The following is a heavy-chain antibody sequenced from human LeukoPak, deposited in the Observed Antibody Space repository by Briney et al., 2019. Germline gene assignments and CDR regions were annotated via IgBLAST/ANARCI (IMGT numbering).Heavy chain of an antibody. J-gene: IGHJ4*02. V-gene: IGHV1-69*13. D-gene: IGHD6-6*01. CDR1: GGTFSSYA. CDR3: ASHIAARPGCRDY. CDR2: IIPIFGTA. Sequence: ASVKVSCKASGGTFSSYAISWVRQAPGQGLEWMGGIIPIFGTANYAQKFQGRVTITADESTSTAYMELSSLRSEDTAVYYCASHIAARPGCRDYWGQGTLVTVSS.